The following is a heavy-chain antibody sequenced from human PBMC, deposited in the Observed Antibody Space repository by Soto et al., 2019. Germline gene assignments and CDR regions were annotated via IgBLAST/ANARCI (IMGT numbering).Heavy chain of an antibody. D-gene: IGHD6-6*01. V-gene: IGHV4-31*03. CDR3: ARVIAARHPRFDY. Sequence: SETLSLTCTVSGGSISSGGYYWSWIRQHPGKGLEWIGYIYYSGSTYYNPSLKSRVTISVDTSKNQFSLKLSSVTAADTAVYYCARVIAARHPRFDYWGQGTLVTVSS. J-gene: IGHJ4*02. CDR2: IYYSGST. CDR1: GGSISSGGYY.